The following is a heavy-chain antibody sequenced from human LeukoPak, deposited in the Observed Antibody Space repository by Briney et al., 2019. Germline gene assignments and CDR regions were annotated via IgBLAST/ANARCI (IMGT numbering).Heavy chain of an antibody. CDR2: ISGSGGST. V-gene: IGHV3-23*01. CDR1: GFTFSSYA. J-gene: IGHJ4*02. Sequence: GGSLRLSCAASGFTFSSYAMSWVRQAPGKGLEWVSAISGSGGSTYYADSVKGRFTISRDNSKNTLYLQMNSLSDEDTAVYHCARDPTQYLRYGHFDYWGQGTLVTVSS. CDR3: ARDPTQYLRYGHFDY. D-gene: IGHD5/OR15-5a*01.